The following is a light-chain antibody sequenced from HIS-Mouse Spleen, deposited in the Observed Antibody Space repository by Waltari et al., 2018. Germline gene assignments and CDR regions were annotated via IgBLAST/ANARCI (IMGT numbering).Light chain of an antibody. CDR2: EVS. CDR3: SSYTSSSFNVV. J-gene: IGLJ2*01. V-gene: IGLV2-14*01. Sequence: QSALTQPASVSGSPGQSTTIPCPGTTSDVGGYNYVPRYQQHPGNAPKLMIYEVSNRPSGVSDRFSGSKSGNTASLTISGLQAEDEADYYCSSYTSSSFNVVFGGGTKLTVL. CDR1: TSDVGGYNY.